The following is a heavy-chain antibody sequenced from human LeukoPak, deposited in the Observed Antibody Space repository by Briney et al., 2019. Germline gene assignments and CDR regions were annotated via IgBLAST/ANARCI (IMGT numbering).Heavy chain of an antibody. V-gene: IGHV1-2*02. CDR1: GYTFTDYY. J-gene: IGHJ4*02. CDR3: AGVSGRDFDY. CDR2: INPNSGGT. Sequence: ASVKVSCKASGYTFTDYYIHWVRQAPGQGLEWMGWINPNSGGTNYAQRFQGRVTMTRDTSISTAYVALSRLRSDDTAVYYCAGVSGRDFDYWGQGTLVTVSS. D-gene: IGHD3-10*01.